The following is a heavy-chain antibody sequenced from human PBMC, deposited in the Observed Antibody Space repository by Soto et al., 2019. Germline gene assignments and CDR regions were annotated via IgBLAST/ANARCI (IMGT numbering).Heavy chain of an antibody. D-gene: IGHD2-8*01. Sequence: ASVKVSCKASGYTFTSYGISWVRQAPGQGLEWMGWISAYNGNTNYAQKLQGRVTMTTDTSTSTAYMELRSLRSDDTAVYYCARDRCTNGVCYIFDYWGQGTLVTVSS. CDR1: GYTFTSYG. J-gene: IGHJ4*02. CDR3: ARDRCTNGVCYIFDY. V-gene: IGHV1-18*01. CDR2: ISAYNGNT.